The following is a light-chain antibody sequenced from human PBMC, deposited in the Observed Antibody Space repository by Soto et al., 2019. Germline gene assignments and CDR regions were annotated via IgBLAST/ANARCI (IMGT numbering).Light chain of an antibody. V-gene: IGKV1-5*03. J-gene: IGKJ1*01. CDR1: QSINSW. Sequence: DIPMTQSPSTLSASVGDRVTITCRASQSINSWLAWFQQKPGKAPKLLIYKASSLESGVPSRFSGSGSETEFTLTISSLQPDDFATYYCQQYNSYSWTFGQGTKGEIK. CDR2: KAS. CDR3: QQYNSYSWT.